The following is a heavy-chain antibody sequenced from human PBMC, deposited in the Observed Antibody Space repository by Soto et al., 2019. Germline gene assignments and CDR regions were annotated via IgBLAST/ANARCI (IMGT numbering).Heavy chain of an antibody. V-gene: IGHV1-24*01. D-gene: IGHD4-17*01. CDR2: FDPEDGET. CDR1: GYTLTELS. J-gene: IGHJ4*02. CDR3: ATASDYGDYVGSSDY. Sequence: ASVKVSCKVSGYTLTELSMHWVRQAPGKGLEWMGGFDPEDGETIYAQKFQGRVTMTEDTSTDTAYMELSSLRSEDTAVYYCATASDYGDYVGSSDYWGQGTLVTVSS.